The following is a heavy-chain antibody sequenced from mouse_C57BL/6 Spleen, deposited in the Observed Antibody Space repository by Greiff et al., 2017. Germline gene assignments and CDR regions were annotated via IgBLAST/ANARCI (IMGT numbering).Heavy chain of an antibody. Sequence: EVHLVESGGDLVKPGGSLKLSCAASGFTFSSYGMSWVRQTPDKRLEWVATISSGGSYTYYPDSVKGRFTISRDNAKNTLYLQMSSLKSEDTAMYYCARHRSGRGYFDYWGQGTTLTVSS. D-gene: IGHD1-3*01. V-gene: IGHV5-6*01. J-gene: IGHJ2*01. CDR2: ISSGGSYT. CDR3: ARHRSGRGYFDY. CDR1: GFTFSSYG.